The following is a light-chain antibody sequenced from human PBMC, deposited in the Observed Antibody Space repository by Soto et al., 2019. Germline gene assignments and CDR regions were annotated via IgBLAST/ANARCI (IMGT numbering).Light chain of an antibody. J-gene: IGKJ5*01. V-gene: IGKV1D-16*01. Sequence: DIQMTQSPSSLSASVGDRVTITCRASQDINNWLAWCQQKPGKAATYLMYTASSFLSGVPSRFFGSGCGRAFTPSTSSLQPPEVATYYCYQHASYPTTFGQGTRLEIK. CDR2: TAS. CDR3: YQHASYPTT. CDR1: QDINNW.